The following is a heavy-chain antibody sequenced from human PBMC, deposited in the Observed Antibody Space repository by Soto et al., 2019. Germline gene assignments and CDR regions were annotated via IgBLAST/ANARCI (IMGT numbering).Heavy chain of an antibody. CDR1: GGSISSSSYY. J-gene: IGHJ5*02. Sequence: SETLSLTCTVSGGSISSSSYYWGWIRQPPGKGLEWIGSIYYSGSAYYNPSLKSRVTISVDTSKNQFSLKLSSVTAADTAVYTCARHVALIYYGDYDLQNGFAFGARGTLVPVSA. D-gene: IGHD4-17*01. V-gene: IGHV4-39*01. CDR2: IYYSGSA. CDR3: ARHVALIYYGDYDLQNGFAF.